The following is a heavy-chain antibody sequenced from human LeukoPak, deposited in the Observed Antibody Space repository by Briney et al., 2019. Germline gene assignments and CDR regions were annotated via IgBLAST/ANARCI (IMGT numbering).Heavy chain of an antibody. Sequence: GGSLRLSCAASGSTFRSFGMHFVRQAPGKGLEWVAFIRFDGSNQYYTDSVKGRFTISRDNSNNTLFLQMNNLRGDDTAVYLWAKGYGESHFDSWGQGTLVTVSS. CDR1: GSTFRSFG. V-gene: IGHV3-30*02. CDR3: AKGYGESHFDS. CDR2: IRFDGSNQ. D-gene: IGHD5-18*01. J-gene: IGHJ4*02.